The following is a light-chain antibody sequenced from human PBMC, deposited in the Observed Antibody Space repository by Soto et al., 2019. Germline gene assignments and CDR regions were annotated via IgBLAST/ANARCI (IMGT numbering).Light chain of an antibody. CDR3: QQYGGSPQT. V-gene: IGKV3-20*01. J-gene: IGKJ1*01. CDR1: QRVSSSY. CDR2: SAS. Sequence: EIVLTQSPGTLSLSPGERATLSCRASQRVSSSYLAWYQQQPGQAPRLLIYSASSRATGIPDRFSGGGSGTDFTLTISRLEPEDFAVYYCQQYGGSPQTFGQGTTVEIK.